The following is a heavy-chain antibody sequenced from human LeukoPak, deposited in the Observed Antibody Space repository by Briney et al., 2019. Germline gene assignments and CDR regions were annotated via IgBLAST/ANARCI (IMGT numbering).Heavy chain of an antibody. Sequence: SETLSLTCTVSGGSISSYYWSWIRQPAGKGLEWIGRFYTSGSTNYNPSLKSRVTMSIDTSKNHFSLELSSVTAADTAVYYCARGRYYDSSGYYYFLDYWGQGTLVTVSS. CDR2: FYTSGST. CDR3: ARGRYYDSSGYYYFLDY. CDR1: GGSISSYY. V-gene: IGHV4-4*07. D-gene: IGHD3-22*01. J-gene: IGHJ4*02.